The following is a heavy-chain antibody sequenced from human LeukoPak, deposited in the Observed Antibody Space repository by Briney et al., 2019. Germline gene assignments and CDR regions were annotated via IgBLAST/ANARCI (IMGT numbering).Heavy chain of an antibody. CDR1: GFTFSSYW. D-gene: IGHD3-10*01. CDR3: ASLSITMVRGVPGNWFDP. J-gene: IGHJ5*02. V-gene: IGHV3-7*01. Sequence: GGSLRLSCAASGFTFSSYWMSWVRQAPGKGLEGVANIKQDGSEKYYVDSVKGRFTISRDNAKKSLYLQMNSLRAEDTAVYYCASLSITMVRGVPGNWFDPWGQGTLVTVSS. CDR2: IKQDGSEK.